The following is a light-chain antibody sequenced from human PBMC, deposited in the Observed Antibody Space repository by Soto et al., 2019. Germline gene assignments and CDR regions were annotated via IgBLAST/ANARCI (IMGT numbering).Light chain of an antibody. CDR2: GAS. CDR3: QQYNQWPPWT. Sequence: EIVMTQSQATLYVSPGERATLSCRASQSVSSNLAGSQHKPGQPPRLLIYGASTRATGIPARFSGSGSGTAFTLTITMLQSEDFAVYYCQQYNQWPPWTFDQGTNVHVK. V-gene: IGKV3-15*01. J-gene: IGKJ1*01. CDR1: QSVSSN.